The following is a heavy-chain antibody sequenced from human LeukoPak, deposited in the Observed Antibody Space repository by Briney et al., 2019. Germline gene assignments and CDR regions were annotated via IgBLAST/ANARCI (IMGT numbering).Heavy chain of an antibody. V-gene: IGHV3-74*01. CDR3: TRRVSATRWFDP. J-gene: IGHJ5*02. Sequence: GGSLRLSCAASGFTFSSYWMHWVRQAPGKGLVWVSRINSDGSTTNYADSVKGRFTISRDNAENTLYLQMNSLGVEDTAVYYCTRRVSATRWFDPWGQGTLVTVSS. CDR2: INSDGSTT. CDR1: GFTFSSYW. D-gene: IGHD2-15*01.